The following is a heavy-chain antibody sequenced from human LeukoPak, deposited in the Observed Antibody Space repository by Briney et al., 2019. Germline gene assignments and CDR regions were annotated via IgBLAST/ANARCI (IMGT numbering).Heavy chain of an antibody. J-gene: IGHJ4*02. V-gene: IGHV3-21*01. CDR1: GFTFSSYS. CDR3: ARGHGSNWSSFDY. D-gene: IGHD6-13*01. CDR2: ISSSSSYI. Sequence: KPGGSLRLSCAASGFTFSSYSMNWVRQAPGKGLEWASSISSSSSYIYYADSVKGRFTISRDNAKNSLYLQMSSLRAEDTAVYFCARGHGSNWSSFDYWGQGTLVTVSS.